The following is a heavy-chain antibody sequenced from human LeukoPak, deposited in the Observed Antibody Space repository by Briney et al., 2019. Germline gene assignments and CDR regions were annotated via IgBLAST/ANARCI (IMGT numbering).Heavy chain of an antibody. CDR3: ARRVVATINYYYYYYMDV. V-gene: IGHV4-59*11. CDR1: GGSISSHY. Sequence: PSETLSLTCTVSGGSISSHYWSWIRQPPGKGLEWIGYIYYSGSTNYNPSLKSRVTISVDTSKNQFSLKLGSVTAADTAVYYCARRVVATINYYYYYYMDVWGKGTTVTVSS. D-gene: IGHD5-12*01. J-gene: IGHJ6*03. CDR2: IYYSGST.